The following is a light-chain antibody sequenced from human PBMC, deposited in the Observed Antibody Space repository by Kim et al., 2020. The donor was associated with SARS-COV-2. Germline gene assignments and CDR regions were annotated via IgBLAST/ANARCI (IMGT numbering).Light chain of an antibody. Sequence: ASVGDSVAVTCRASQGINNHLAWYQQKPGKAPKLLIFAASTLQSGVPSRFRGSASGTEFTLTISSLQPEDFATYYCQQLDSYPWTFGQGTKVDIQ. V-gene: IGKV1-9*01. J-gene: IGKJ1*01. CDR2: AAS. CDR3: QQLDSYPWT. CDR1: QGINNH.